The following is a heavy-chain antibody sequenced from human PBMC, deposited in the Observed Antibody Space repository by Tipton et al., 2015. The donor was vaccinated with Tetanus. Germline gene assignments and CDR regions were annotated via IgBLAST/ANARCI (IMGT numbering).Heavy chain of an antibody. D-gene: IGHD4-17*01. CDR1: GGSFSGFY. CDR2: INHRGGT. CDR3: ARGEAYGDYPAMYFFDN. J-gene: IGHJ4*02. Sequence: GLVKPSETLSLTCAVSGGSFSGFYWSWIRQPPGKGLEWIGEINHRGGTSYNPSLKSRVTISVDTSKNQFSLKLTSVTAADTAVYYCARGEAYGDYPAMYFFDNWGRGTLLTVSS. V-gene: IGHV4-34*09.